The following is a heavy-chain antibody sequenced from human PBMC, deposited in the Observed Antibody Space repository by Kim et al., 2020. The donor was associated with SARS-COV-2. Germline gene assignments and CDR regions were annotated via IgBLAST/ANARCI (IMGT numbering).Heavy chain of an antibody. J-gene: IGHJ4*02. Sequence: GGSLRLSCAVSGFTFSAQWITWVRQAPGKGLEWVAEINPDGSVRGYVDSVKGRFTISRDNAKESVDLQLNSLRVEDTAIYYCARDPAYGAFDYWGQGALVTVSS. CDR2: INPDGSVR. D-gene: IGHD1-26*01. CDR1: GFTFSAQW. CDR3: ARDPAYGAFDY. V-gene: IGHV3-7*01.